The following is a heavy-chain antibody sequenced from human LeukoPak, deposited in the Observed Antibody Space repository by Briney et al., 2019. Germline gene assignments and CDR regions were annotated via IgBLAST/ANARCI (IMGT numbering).Heavy chain of an antibody. Sequence: PGGSLRLSCAASGFTFSSSAMSWVRQAPGKGLEWVSATSGSGGSTYYADSVKGRFTVSRDNSKNTLYLQMNSLRAEDTAVYFCAKDGGIVARLADYWGQGTLVTVSS. CDR3: AKDGGIVARLADY. CDR2: TSGSGGST. CDR1: GFTFSSSA. J-gene: IGHJ4*02. V-gene: IGHV3-23*01. D-gene: IGHD1-26*01.